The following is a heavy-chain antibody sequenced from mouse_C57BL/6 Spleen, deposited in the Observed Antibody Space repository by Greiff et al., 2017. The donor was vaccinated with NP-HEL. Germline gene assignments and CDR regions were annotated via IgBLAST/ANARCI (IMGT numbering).Heavy chain of an antibody. CDR3: ASSYYYGSSSYYAMDY. V-gene: IGHV1-69*01. CDR1: GYTFTSYW. CDR2: IDPSDSYT. J-gene: IGHJ4*01. Sequence: VQLQQPGAELVMPGASVKLSCKASGYTFTSYWMHWVKQRPGQGLEWIGEIDPSDSYTNYNQKFKGKSTLTVDKSSSTAYMQLSSLTSEDSAVYYCASSYYYGSSSYYAMDYWGQGTSVTVSS. D-gene: IGHD1-1*01.